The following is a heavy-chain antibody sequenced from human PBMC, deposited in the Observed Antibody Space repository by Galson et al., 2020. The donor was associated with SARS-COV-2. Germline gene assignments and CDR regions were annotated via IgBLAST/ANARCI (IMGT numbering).Heavy chain of an antibody. Sequence: KMSGPTLVKPTQTLTLTCTFSGFSLSTSGVGVGWIRQPPGKALAWLALIYWDDDKRYSPSLKSRLTITKDTSNNQVVLTMTNMDPVDTATYYCAHTSGYCSGGSCYSYDYWGQGTLVTVSS. V-gene: IGHV2-5*02. J-gene: IGHJ4*02. D-gene: IGHD2-15*01. CDR3: AHTSGYCSGGSCYSYDY. CDR2: IYWDDDK. CDR1: GFSLSTSGVG.